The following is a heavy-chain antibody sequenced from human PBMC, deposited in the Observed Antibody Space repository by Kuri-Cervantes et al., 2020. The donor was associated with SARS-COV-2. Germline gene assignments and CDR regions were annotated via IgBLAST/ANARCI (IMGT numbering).Heavy chain of an antibody. J-gene: IGHJ4*02. V-gene: IGHV3-23*01. CDR1: GFTFSSYG. CDR2: IIYSGDST. D-gene: IGHD2-21*01. Sequence: GESLKISCAASGFTFSSYGMSWVRQAPGKELEWVSAIIYSGDSTYYADSVKGRFTISRDNSKNTLYLQMNSLKAEDTAVYYCARFEGVVPFDYWGQGTLVTVSS. CDR3: ARFEGVVPFDY.